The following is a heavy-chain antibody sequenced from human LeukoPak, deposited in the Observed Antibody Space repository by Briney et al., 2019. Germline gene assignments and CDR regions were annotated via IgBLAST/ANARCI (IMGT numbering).Heavy chain of an antibody. V-gene: IGHV4-39*01. CDR1: GGSISSSISY. D-gene: IGHD3-22*01. CDR3: ARHYYDSDAPGSFDI. CDR2: IYYSGST. J-gene: IGHJ3*02. Sequence: SETLSLTCTVSGGSISSSISYWGWIRQPPGKGLEWIGSIYYSGSTYYNPSLKSRVTISVDTSKNQSSLKLSSVTAADTAVYYCARHYYDSDAPGSFDIWGQGTMVTVSS.